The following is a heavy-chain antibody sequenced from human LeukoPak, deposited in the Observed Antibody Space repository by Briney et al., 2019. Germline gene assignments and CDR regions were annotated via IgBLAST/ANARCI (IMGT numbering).Heavy chain of an antibody. Sequence: SETLSLTCTVSGDSISSYYWSWIRQPPGKGLEWIGYVYYSGNTNYNPSLKSRVTISVDTPQNQFSLKLSSVTAADTAVYYCAREGWEYYFDYWGQGTLVTVSS. V-gene: IGHV4-59*01. J-gene: IGHJ4*02. CDR1: GDSISSYY. CDR2: VYYSGNT. D-gene: IGHD1-26*01. CDR3: AREGWEYYFDY.